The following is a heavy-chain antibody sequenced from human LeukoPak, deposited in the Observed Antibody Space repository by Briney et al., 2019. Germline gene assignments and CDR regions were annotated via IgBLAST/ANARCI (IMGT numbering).Heavy chain of an antibody. Sequence: SETLSLTCTVSGGSISRYYWSWIRQPPGKGLEWTGSIYYTGTTYYNPSLKSRVTISVDTSKNQFSLKLSSVTAADTAVYYCAQSLGSSNWIGNWFDPWGQGTLVTVSS. CDR1: GGSISRYY. V-gene: IGHV4-59*05. D-gene: IGHD6-13*01. CDR2: IYYTGTT. CDR3: AQSLGSSNWIGNWFDP. J-gene: IGHJ5*02.